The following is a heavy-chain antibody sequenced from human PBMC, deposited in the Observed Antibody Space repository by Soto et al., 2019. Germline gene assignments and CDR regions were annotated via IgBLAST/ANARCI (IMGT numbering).Heavy chain of an antibody. D-gene: IGHD5-12*01. J-gene: IGHJ5*02. V-gene: IGHV3-48*01. CDR3: AREAVDIVAASLNWFDP. CDR2: ISSSSSTI. CDR1: GFTFSSYS. Sequence: GGSLRLSCAASGFTFSSYSMNWVRQAPGKGLEWVSYISSSSSTIYYADSVKGRFTISRDNAKNSLYLQMNSLRAEDTAVYYCAREAVDIVAASLNWFDPWGQGTLVTVS.